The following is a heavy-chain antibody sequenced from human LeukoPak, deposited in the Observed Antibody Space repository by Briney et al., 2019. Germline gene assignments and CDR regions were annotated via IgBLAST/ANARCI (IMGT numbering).Heavy chain of an antibody. Sequence: PGGSLRLPCAASGFTFSSYWMHWVRQAPGKGLVWVSRINSDGSSTSYADSAKGRFTISRDNAKNTLYLQMNSLRAEDTAVYYCARSLRLGELSYHDYWGQGTLVTVSS. D-gene: IGHD3-16*02. V-gene: IGHV3-74*01. J-gene: IGHJ4*02. CDR3: ARSLRLGELSYHDY. CDR2: INSDGSST. CDR1: GFTFSSYW.